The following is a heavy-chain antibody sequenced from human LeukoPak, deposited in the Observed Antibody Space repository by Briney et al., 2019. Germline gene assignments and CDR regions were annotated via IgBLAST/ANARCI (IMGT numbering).Heavy chain of an antibody. V-gene: IGHV3-30-3*01. Sequence: GGSLRLSCAASGFTFSSYAMHWVRQAPGKGLEWVAVISYDGSNKYYADSVKGRFTISRDNSKNTLYLQMNSLRAEDTAVYYCARVRQRFLEGDAFDIWGQGTMVTVSS. D-gene: IGHD3-3*01. CDR3: ARVRQRFLEGDAFDI. CDR2: ISYDGSNK. CDR1: GFTFSSYA. J-gene: IGHJ3*02.